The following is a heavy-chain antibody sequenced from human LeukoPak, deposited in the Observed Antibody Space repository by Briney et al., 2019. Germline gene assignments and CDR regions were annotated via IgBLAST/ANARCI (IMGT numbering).Heavy chain of an antibody. Sequence: GGSLRLSCAASGFTFSSYNMNWVRQAPGKGLEWVSSISSSSSYIYYADSVKGRFTISRDNAKNSLYLQMNSLRAEDTAVYYCARAPVDYYGSASYLSFDYWGQGTLVTVSS. CDR1: GFTFSSYN. D-gene: IGHD3-10*01. V-gene: IGHV3-21*01. CDR3: ARAPVDYYGSASYLSFDY. CDR2: ISSSSSYI. J-gene: IGHJ4*02.